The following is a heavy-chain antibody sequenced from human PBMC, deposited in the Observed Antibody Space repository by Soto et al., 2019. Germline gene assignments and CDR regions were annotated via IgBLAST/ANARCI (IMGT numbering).Heavy chain of an antibody. V-gene: IGHV1-69*12. Sequence: QVQLVQSGAEVKKPGSSVKVSCKASGGTFSSYAISWVRQAPGQGLEWMGGIIPIFGTANYAQKFQGRVTIXXDXSXXTAYMELSSLRSEDTAVYYCARPGAARPDYYGMDVWGQGTTVTVSS. CDR1: GGTFSSYA. CDR2: IIPIFGTA. CDR3: ARPGAARPDYYGMDV. J-gene: IGHJ6*02. D-gene: IGHD6-6*01.